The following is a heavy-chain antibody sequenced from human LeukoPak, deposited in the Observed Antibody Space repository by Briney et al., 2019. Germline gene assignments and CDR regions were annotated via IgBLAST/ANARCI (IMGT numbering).Heavy chain of an antibody. V-gene: IGHV4-30-2*01. D-gene: IGHD6-13*01. CDR3: ARLPDLIAAAGFDY. J-gene: IGHJ4*02. CDR1: GGSISSGGYY. CDR2: IYHSGST. Sequence: SETLSLTCTVSGGSISSGGYYWSWIRQPPGKGLEWIGYIYHSGSTYYNPSLKSRVTISVDRSKNQFSLKLSSVTAADTAVYYCARLPDLIAAAGFDYWGQGTLVTVSS.